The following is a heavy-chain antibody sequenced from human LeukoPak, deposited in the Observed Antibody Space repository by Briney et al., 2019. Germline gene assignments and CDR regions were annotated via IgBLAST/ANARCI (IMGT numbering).Heavy chain of an antibody. D-gene: IGHD6-6*01. CDR3: ARERTAARNWFDP. CDR1: GYTFTSYY. CDR2: INPSVGST. J-gene: IGHJ5*02. Sequence: ASVKVSCKASGYTFTSYYMHWVRQAPGQGLEWVGLINPSVGSTSYPQNFQGRVTMTRDTSTSTVYMELTSLRSEDTAVYYCARERTAARNWFDPWGQGTLVTVSS. V-gene: IGHV1-46*01.